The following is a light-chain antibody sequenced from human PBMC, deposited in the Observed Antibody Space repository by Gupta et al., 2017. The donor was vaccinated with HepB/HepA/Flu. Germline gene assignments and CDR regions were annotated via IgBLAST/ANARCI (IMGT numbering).Light chain of an antibody. CDR1: QSVSSY. Sequence: IVLPHSPATLSLSPGERATLSCRASQSVSSYLAWYQQKPGQAPRLLIYDASNRATGSPARFSGSGSGTDFTLSISSLEPEDFAVYYCQQRSNWPPNTFGQGTKLEIK. CDR3: QQRSNWPPNT. V-gene: IGKV3-11*01. J-gene: IGKJ2*01. CDR2: DAS.